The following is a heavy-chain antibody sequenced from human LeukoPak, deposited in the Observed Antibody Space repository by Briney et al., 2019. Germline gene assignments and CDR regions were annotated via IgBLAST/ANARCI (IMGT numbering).Heavy chain of an antibody. J-gene: IGHJ4*02. D-gene: IGHD2-2*01. V-gene: IGHV3-74*01. CDR2: IATDGNIT. Sequence: PGGSLRLSCAASGFTFSSYWMNWVRQAPGKGLVWVSRIATDGNITTYADSVKGRFTISRDNAKNALHLQMNTLRAEDTAVYYCARELSGTSSRHFDYWGQGTLVTVSS. CDR3: ARELSGTSSRHFDY. CDR1: GFTFSSYW.